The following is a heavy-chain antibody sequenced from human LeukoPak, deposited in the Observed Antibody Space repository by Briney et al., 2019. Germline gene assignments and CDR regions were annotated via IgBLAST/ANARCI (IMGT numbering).Heavy chain of an antibody. CDR3: AKPNILRYFDWFSGYFDN. V-gene: IGHV3-23*01. CDR1: GLTFSSYA. J-gene: IGHJ4*02. CDR2: ISGRGGST. Sequence: GGSLRLSCAASGLTFSSYAMSWVRQAPGKGLEWVSTISGRGGSTYYADSVRGRVTISRDNSKNTLYLQMNSLRAEDTAIYYCAKPNILRYFDWFSGYFDNWGQGTLVTVSS. D-gene: IGHD3-9*01.